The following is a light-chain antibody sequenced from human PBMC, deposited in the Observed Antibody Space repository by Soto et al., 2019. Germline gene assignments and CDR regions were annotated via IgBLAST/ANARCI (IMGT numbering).Light chain of an antibody. CDR1: NIGHKN. J-gene: IGLJ2*01. CDR3: QVWSSSGDHVV. CDR2: DDS. Sequence: VLTQPPSVSVAPGQTATITCGGNNIGHKNVHWYQQKPGQAPVLVVYDDSDRPSGIPERFSGSNSGNTATLTINRVEAGDEADYTCQVWSSSGDHVVFGGGTKVTVL. V-gene: IGLV3-21*02.